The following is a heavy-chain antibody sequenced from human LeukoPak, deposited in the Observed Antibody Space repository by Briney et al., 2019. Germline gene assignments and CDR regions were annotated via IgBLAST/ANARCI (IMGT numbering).Heavy chain of an antibody. J-gene: IGHJ4*02. Sequence: GGSLRLSCAASGFTFSSYAMSWVGQAPGKGLEWVSAISGSGGSTYYADSVKGRFTISRDNSKNTLYLQMNSLGAEDTAVYYCAKAYDFWSGIDYWGQGTLVTVSS. CDR2: ISGSGGST. D-gene: IGHD3-3*01. CDR3: AKAYDFWSGIDY. CDR1: GFTFSSYA. V-gene: IGHV3-23*01.